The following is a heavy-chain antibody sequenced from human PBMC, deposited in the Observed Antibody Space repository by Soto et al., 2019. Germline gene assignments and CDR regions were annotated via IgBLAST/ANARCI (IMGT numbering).Heavy chain of an antibody. J-gene: IGHJ6*02. V-gene: IGHV1-8*01. Sequence: ASVKVSCKTSGYTFTSYDINWVRQASGQGLEWMGLMNPNSGNTDYAQKFQGRVTMTRNTSISTAYMELSSLRSEDTAVYYCAREERQQMAYFYYGMDVWGQGTTVTVSS. CDR2: MNPNSGNT. CDR3: AREERQQMAYFYYGMDV. CDR1: GYTFTSYD. D-gene: IGHD6-13*01.